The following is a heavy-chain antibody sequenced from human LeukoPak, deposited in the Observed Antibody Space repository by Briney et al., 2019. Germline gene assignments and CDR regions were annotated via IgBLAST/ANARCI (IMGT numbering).Heavy chain of an antibody. D-gene: IGHD3-10*01. J-gene: IGHJ4*02. V-gene: IGHV4-59*01. Sequence: PSETLSLTCTVSGGSISSYYRSWIRQPPGKGLEWIGYIYYSGSTNYNPSLKSRVTISVDTSKNQFSLKLSSVTAADTAVYYCARDGSGIPYYGSGSYDYWGQGTLVTVSS. CDR1: GGSISSYY. CDR3: ARDGSGIPYYGSGSYDY. CDR2: IYYSGST.